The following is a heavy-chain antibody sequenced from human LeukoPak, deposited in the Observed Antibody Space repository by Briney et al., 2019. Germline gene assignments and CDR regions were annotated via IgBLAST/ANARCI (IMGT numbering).Heavy chain of an antibody. CDR3: ARQGDSSGYRLNWFDP. D-gene: IGHD3-22*01. CDR1: GGSISSYY. J-gene: IGHJ5*02. CDR2: IYYSGST. Sequence: SETLSFTCTVSGGSISSYYWSWIRQPPGKGLEGIGYIYYSGSTNYNPSLNSRVTISVATSKNQFSLKLSSVTAADTAVYYCARQGDSSGYRLNWFDPWGQGTLVTVSS. V-gene: IGHV4-59*08.